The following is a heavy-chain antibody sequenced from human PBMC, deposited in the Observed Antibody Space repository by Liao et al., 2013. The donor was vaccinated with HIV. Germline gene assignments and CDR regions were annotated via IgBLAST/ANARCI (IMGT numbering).Heavy chain of an antibody. CDR1: GVSFSTYY. Sequence: QVQLQESGPGLVKPSQTLSLTCGVYGVSFSTYYWSWIRQPPGKGWSGLGISIIVEAPITTRPSRVESPFQWTRPRTQFSLKVSSVTAADTAVYYCARGSSLGRFSXWGQGTLVTVSS. V-gene: IGHV4-34*09. CDR3: ARGSSLGRFSX. D-gene: IGHD3-3*01. J-gene: IGHJ5*02. CDR2: SIIVEAP.